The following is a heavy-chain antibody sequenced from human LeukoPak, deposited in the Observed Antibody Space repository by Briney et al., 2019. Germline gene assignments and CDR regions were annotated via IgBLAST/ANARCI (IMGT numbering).Heavy chain of an antibody. V-gene: IGHV3-33*01. CDR1: GFTFSNYG. CDR2: IWYDGGYK. D-gene: IGHD3-22*01. CDR3: ARNYYDSSGYQEATFNY. J-gene: IGHJ4*02. Sequence: PGTSLRLSCAASGFTFSNYGMHWVRQAPGKGLEGVAGIWYDGGYKYYADSVKGRFTISRDNSKNTLFLQMDSLRAEDTAVYYCARNYYDSSGYQEATFNYWGQGTLVTVSS.